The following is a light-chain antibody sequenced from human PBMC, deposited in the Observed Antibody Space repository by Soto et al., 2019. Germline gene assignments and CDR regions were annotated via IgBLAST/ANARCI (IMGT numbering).Light chain of an antibody. CDR2: EVS. Sequence: QSALTQPPSVSGSPGQSVTISCTGTSSDVGSYNRVSWYQQPPGTAPKLMIYEVSNRPSGVPDRFSGSKSGNTASLTIYGLQDEDEADYYCSLYTSNFPHVLGTGTKVTVL. J-gene: IGLJ1*01. V-gene: IGLV2-18*01. CDR3: SLYTSNFPHV. CDR1: SSDVGSYNR.